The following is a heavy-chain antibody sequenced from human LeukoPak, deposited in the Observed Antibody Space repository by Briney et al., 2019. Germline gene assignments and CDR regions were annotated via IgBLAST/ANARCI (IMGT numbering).Heavy chain of an antibody. CDR3: ARGAVAGTNPFAY. CDR1: GDIVSSNSAA. Sequence: SQTLSLTCAISGDIVSSNSAAWNWIRQSPSRGLEWLGRTYYRSKLYSDYAVSVKSRITINPDTSKNQFSLQLNSVTPEDTAVYYCARGAVAGTNPFAYWGQGTLVTVCS. CDR2: TYYRSKLYS. V-gene: IGHV6-1*01. D-gene: IGHD6-19*01. J-gene: IGHJ4*02.